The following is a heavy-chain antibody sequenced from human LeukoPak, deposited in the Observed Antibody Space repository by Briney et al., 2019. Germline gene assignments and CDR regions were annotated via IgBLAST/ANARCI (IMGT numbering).Heavy chain of an antibody. V-gene: IGHV3-23*01. J-gene: IGHJ4*02. CDR3: AKDRVGYSSSWYATYYFDY. CDR1: GFTFSSYA. Sequence: GGSLRLSCAASGFTFSSYAMSWVRQAPGKGLEWVSAISGSGGSTYYADSVKGRFTISRDNSKNTLYLQMNSLRAEDTAVYYCAKDRVGYSSSWYATYYFDYWGQGTLVTVSS. D-gene: IGHD6-13*01. CDR2: ISGSGGST.